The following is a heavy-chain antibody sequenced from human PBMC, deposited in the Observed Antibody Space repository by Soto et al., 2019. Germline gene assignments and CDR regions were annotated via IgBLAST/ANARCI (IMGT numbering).Heavy chain of an antibody. J-gene: IGHJ4*02. CDR1: GASITSYY. D-gene: IGHD6-19*01. Sequence: QVPLQESGPSLVKPSGTLSLPCTVSGASITSYYWSWIRQPHRKGLDYIGYRDYIGRTYYNPSLKSRDSISVDTSTNQLSLKMSSVNAADTAVYYCARAHLGITTAGTWYDLDYWGQGTLVTVSS. CDR3: ARAHLGITTAGTWYDLDY. CDR2: RDYIGRT. V-gene: IGHV4-59*01.